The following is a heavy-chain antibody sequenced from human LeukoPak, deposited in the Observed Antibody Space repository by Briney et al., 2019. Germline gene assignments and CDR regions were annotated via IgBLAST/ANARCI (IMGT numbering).Heavy chain of an antibody. CDR3: ARGSSYYDFWSGYYAYSNSDYFDY. CDR2: IIPIFGTA. CDR1: GGTFSSYA. V-gene: IGHV1-69*13. Sequence: SVKVSCKASGGTFSSYAISWVRQAPGQGLEWMGGIIPIFGTANYAQKFQGRVTITADESTSTAYMELSSLRSEDTAVYYCARGSSYYDFWSGYYAYSNSDYFDYWGQGTLVTVSS. D-gene: IGHD3-3*01. J-gene: IGHJ4*02.